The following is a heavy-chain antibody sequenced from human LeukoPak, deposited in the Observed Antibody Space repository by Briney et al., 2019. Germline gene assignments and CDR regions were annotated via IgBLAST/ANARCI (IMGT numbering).Heavy chain of an antibody. CDR1: GFTFDDYA. V-gene: IGHV3-43D*03. J-gene: IGHJ6*03. D-gene: IGHD5-18*01. CDR2: ISWDGGST. CDR3: AKGGDTAMAPSYYYYYYMDV. Sequence: PGGSLRLSCAASGFTFDDYAMHWVRQAPGKGLEWVSLISWDGGSTYYADSVKGRFTISRDNSKNSLYLQMNSLRAEDTALYYCAKGGDTAMAPSYYYYYYMDVWGKGTTVTVSS.